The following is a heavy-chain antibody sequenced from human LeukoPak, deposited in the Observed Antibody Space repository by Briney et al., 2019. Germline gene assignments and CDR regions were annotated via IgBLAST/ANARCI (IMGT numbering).Heavy chain of an antibody. CDR2: ISSSSSTI. Sequence: GGSLRLSCAASGFTFSSHSMNWVHQAPGKGLEWVSFISSSSSTIYYADSVKGRFTISRDNAKNSLYLQINSLRVEDTAVYYCARDRGHYYGSGSYSQYWYFDLWGRGTLVTVSS. CDR1: GFTFSSHS. D-gene: IGHD3-10*01. J-gene: IGHJ2*01. CDR3: ARDRGHYYGSGSYSQYWYFDL. V-gene: IGHV3-48*01.